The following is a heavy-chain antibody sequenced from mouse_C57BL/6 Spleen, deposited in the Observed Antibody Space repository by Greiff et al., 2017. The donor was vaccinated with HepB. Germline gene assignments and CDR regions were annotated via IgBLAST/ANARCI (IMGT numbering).Heavy chain of an antibody. CDR3: ARSLLRYRYYFDY. CDR1: GYTFTSYW. Sequence: VKLQQPGAELVRPGSSVKLSCKASGYTFTSYWMHWVKQRPIQGLEWIGNIDPSDSETHYNQKFKDKATLTVDKSSSTAYMQLSSLTSEDSAVYYCARSLLRYRYYFDYWGQGTTLTVSS. CDR2: IDPSDSET. D-gene: IGHD1-1*01. J-gene: IGHJ2*01. V-gene: IGHV1-52*01.